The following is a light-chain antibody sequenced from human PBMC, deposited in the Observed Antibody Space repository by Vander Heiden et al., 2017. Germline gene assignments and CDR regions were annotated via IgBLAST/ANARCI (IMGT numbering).Light chain of an antibody. CDR1: SSDVGGYNY. V-gene: IGLV2-14*03. Sequence: HSALTQPASVSGSPGQSINISCPGTSSDVGGYNYVSWYQQHPGKAPKLMIYDVSNRPAGVSNRFSGSKSGNTASLTISGLQAEDEADYYCSSYTSSSTYVFGTGTKVTVL. CDR3: SSYTSSSTYV. J-gene: IGLJ1*01. CDR2: DVS.